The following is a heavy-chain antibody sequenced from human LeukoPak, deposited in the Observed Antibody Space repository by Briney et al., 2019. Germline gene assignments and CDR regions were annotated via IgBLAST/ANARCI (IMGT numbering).Heavy chain of an antibody. CDR2: IKQDGSEK. Sequence: GGSLRLSCAASGFTFSSYWMSWLRQAPGKGLEWVANIKQDGSEKYYVDSVKGRFTISRDNAKNSLYLQMNSLRAEDTAVYYCARDVVYGDTIYYYYYMDVWGKGTTVTVSS. CDR1: GFTFSSYW. V-gene: IGHV3-7*01. D-gene: IGHD2-2*01. CDR3: ARDVVYGDTIYYYYYMDV. J-gene: IGHJ6*03.